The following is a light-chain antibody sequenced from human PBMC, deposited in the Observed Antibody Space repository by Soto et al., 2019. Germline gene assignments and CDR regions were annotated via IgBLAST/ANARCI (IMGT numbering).Light chain of an antibody. CDR2: DVS. CDR3: SSFTTSTTLV. V-gene: IGLV2-14*03. CDR1: NSDVGAYNY. J-gene: IGLJ3*02. Sequence: QSALTQPASVSGSPGQSITISCAGYNSDVGAYNYVSWYQQHPGKAPKLIIFDVSNRPSGVSDRFSASKSGNTASLTISGLQAEDEADYYCSSFTTSTTLVFGGGTKLTVL.